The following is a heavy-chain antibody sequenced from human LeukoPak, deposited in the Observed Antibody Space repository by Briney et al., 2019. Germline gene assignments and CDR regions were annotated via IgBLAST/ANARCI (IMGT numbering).Heavy chain of an antibody. Sequence: ASLKDSSEASGDTFTSNGISWVRQAPGQGLERMGWISAYNGNTNYAQKLKGGVTMTTDTSTSTAYMELRSLGSDDTAVYYCARWGYSNSPFDYWGQGTLVTVSS. D-gene: IGHD6-6*01. CDR3: ARWGYSNSPFDY. CDR2: ISAYNGNT. V-gene: IGHV1-18*01. J-gene: IGHJ4*02. CDR1: GDTFTSNG.